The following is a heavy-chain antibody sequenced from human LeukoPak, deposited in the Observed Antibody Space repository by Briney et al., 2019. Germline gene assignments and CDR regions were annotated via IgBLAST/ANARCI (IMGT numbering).Heavy chain of an antibody. V-gene: IGHV1-46*01. Sequence: ASVKLSCKASGYTFTSYYMHWVRQAPGQGLEWMGIINPSGGSTTYAQKFQGRITVTRDTSTSTVYMGVSSLRSEDTAIYYCARASIWLFDHWGQGTLVTVSS. CDR3: ARASIWLFDH. D-gene: IGHD3-22*01. J-gene: IGHJ4*02. CDR2: INPSGGST. CDR1: GYTFTSYY.